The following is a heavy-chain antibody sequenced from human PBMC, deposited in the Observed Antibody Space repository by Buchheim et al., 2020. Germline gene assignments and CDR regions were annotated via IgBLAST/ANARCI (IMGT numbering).Heavy chain of an antibody. J-gene: IGHJ6*02. V-gene: IGHV3-30-3*01. Sequence: VQLLESGGGLVQPGGSLRLSCAASGFTFSSYAMSWVRQAPGKGLEWVAVISYDGSNKYYADSVKGRFTISRDNSKNTLYLQMNSLRAEDTAVYYCARDADSTLVPAADVPTYYYYYGMDVWGQGTT. D-gene: IGHD2-2*01. CDR1: GFTFSSYA. CDR3: ARDADSTLVPAADVPTYYYYYGMDV. CDR2: ISYDGSNK.